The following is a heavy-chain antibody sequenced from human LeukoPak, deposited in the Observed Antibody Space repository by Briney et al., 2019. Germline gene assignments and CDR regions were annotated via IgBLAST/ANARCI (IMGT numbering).Heavy chain of an antibody. V-gene: IGHV5-51*01. CDR2: IYPGDSDT. CDR1: GYSFTSFW. D-gene: IGHD1-26*01. Sequence: GESLKISCKGSGYSFTSFWIGWVRQMPGKGLEWMGIIYPGDSDTRYSPSFQGQVTISADKSISTAYLQWSSLKASDTAMYYWAIWSRWGWERGGFDYGGQGTLFTVSS. CDR3: AIWSRWGWERGGFDY. J-gene: IGHJ4*02.